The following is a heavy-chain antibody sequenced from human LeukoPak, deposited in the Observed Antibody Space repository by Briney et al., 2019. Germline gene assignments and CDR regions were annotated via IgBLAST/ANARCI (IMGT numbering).Heavy chain of an antibody. CDR2: IWYDGSNK. Sequence: PGRSLRLSCAASGFTFSSYGMRWVRQAPGKGLEWVAVIWYDGSNKYYADSVKGRFTISRDNSKNTLYLQMNSLRAEDTAVYYCARDRRYYDSSGYYPFRYWGQGTLVTVSS. D-gene: IGHD3-22*01. CDR1: GFTFSSYG. CDR3: ARDRRYYDSSGYYPFRY. V-gene: IGHV3-33*01. J-gene: IGHJ4*02.